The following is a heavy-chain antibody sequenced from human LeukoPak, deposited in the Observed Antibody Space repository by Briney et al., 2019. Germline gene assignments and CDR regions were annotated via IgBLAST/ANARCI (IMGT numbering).Heavy chain of an antibody. Sequence: SETLSLTCTVSGVSISSSSYYWGWIRQPPGKGLEWIGSIYYSGSTYYNPSLKSRVTISVDTSKNQFSLKLSSVTAADTAVYYCARGFRGRIRKTYYYDSSGYYGEGLDYWGQGTLVTVSS. CDR2: IYYSGST. V-gene: IGHV4-39*01. D-gene: IGHD3-22*01. J-gene: IGHJ4*02. CDR3: ARGFRGRIRKTYYYDSSGYYGEGLDY. CDR1: GVSISSSSYY.